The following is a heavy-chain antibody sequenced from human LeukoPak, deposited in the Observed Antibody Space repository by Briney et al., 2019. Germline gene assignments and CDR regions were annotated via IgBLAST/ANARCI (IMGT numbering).Heavy chain of an antibody. V-gene: IGHV3-23*01. CDR2: ISGTGGST. CDR3: AKVRFGVTARYYFDY. D-gene: IGHD3-10*01. CDR1: GFTFSTYA. J-gene: IGHJ4*02. Sequence: PGGSLRLSCAASGFTFSTYAMTWVRQAPGKGLEWVSLISGTGGSTYYADSVKGRFTISRDNSKNTLYLQMNSLRAEDTAVYYCAKVRFGVTARYYFDYWGQGTLVTVSS.